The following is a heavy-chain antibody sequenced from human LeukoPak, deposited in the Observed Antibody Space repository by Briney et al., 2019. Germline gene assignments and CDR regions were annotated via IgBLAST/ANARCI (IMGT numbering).Heavy chain of an antibody. CDR3: ARVPVNHTVFGVVTAPDAFDI. J-gene: IGHJ3*02. CDR1: GGSISSSSYY. V-gene: IGHV4-39*07. CDR2: IYYSGST. Sequence: PSETLSLTCTVSGGSISSSSYYWGWIRQPPGKGLEWIGSIYYSGSTYYNPSLKSRVTISVDTSKNQFSLKLSSVTAADTAVYYCARVPVNHTVFGVVTAPDAFDIWGQGTMVTVSS. D-gene: IGHD3-3*01.